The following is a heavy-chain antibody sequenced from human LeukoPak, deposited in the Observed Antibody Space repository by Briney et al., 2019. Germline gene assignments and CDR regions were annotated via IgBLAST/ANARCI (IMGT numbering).Heavy chain of an antibody. V-gene: IGHV4-34*01. Sequence: PSETLSLTCAVYGGSFSGYYWSWIRQPPGKGLEWIGEINHSGSTNYNPPLKSRVTISVDTSKNQFSLKLSSVTAADTAVYYCARLSAYSGWFDPWGQGTLVTVSS. CDR2: INHSGST. J-gene: IGHJ5*02. CDR1: GGSFSGYY. D-gene: IGHD2/OR15-2a*01. CDR3: ARLSAYSGWFDP.